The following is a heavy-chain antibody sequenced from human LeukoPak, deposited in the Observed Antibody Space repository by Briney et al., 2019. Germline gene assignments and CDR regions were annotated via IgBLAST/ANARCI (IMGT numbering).Heavy chain of an antibody. J-gene: IGHJ4*02. D-gene: IGHD2-15*01. CDR1: GGSISSGDYY. CDR3: ARVSSNLLDY. Sequence: SQTLSLTCTVSGGSISSGDYYWGWIRQPPGKGLEWIGSIYYSGSTYYNPSLKSRVTISVDTSKNQFSLKLSSVTAADTAVYYCARVSSNLLDYWGQGTLVTVSS. CDR2: IYYSGST. V-gene: IGHV4-39*07.